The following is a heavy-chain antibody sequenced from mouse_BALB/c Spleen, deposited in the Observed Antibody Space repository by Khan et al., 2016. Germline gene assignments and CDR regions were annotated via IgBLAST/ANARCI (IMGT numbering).Heavy chain of an antibody. Sequence: EVELVESGGGLVKPGGSLKLSCAASGFTFSNYTMSWVRQTPEKRLEWVATISSGGFYTYYPDSVKGRFTISRDNAKNTPYLQISSLTSEDTAMYYCTRDSTGGFAYWGQGTLVTVSA. V-gene: IGHV5-6-4*01. CDR1: GFTFSNYT. J-gene: IGHJ3*01. CDR2: ISSGGFYT. CDR3: TRDSTGGFAY.